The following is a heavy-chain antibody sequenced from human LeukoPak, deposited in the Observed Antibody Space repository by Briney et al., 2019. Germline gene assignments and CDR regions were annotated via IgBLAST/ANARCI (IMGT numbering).Heavy chain of an antibody. CDR1: GYTFTGYY. CDR2: INPNSGGT. CDR3: ARDPLGRFLEWLSPKSGWFDP. D-gene: IGHD3-3*01. J-gene: IGHJ5*02. V-gene: IGHV1-2*02. Sequence: GASVKVSCKASGYTFTGYYMHWVRQAPGQGLEWMGWINPNSGGTNYAQKFQGRVTMTRDTSISTAYMELSRLRSDDTAVYYCARDPLGRFLEWLSPKSGWFDPWGQGTLVTVSS.